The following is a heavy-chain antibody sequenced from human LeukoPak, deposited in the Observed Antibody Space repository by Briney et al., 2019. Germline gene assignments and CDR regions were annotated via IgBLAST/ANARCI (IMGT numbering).Heavy chain of an antibody. CDR2: INHSGGT. CDR1: GGSFSGYY. D-gene: IGHD3-22*01. CDR3: ARGYYDSSGYSFDY. Sequence: SETLSLTCAVYGGSFSGYYWSWIRQPPGKGLEWIGEINHSGGTNYDPSLKSRVTISVDTSKNQFSLKLSSVTAADTAVYYCARGYYDSSGYSFDYWGQGTLVTVSS. J-gene: IGHJ4*02. V-gene: IGHV4-34*01.